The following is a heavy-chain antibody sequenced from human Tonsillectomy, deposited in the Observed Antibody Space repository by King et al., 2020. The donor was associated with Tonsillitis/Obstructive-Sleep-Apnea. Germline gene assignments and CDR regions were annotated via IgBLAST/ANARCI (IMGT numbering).Heavy chain of an antibody. CDR2: ISGSGGTT. J-gene: IGHJ4*02. Sequence: VQLVESGGGLEQPGGSLRLSCAASGFTFTNYAMNWARQAPGRGLEWVLGISGSGGTTYYADSVKGRFTISRENSENTLYLQMNSLRAEETAVYYCAKGGGPELFTLDFWGQGSLVTVSS. D-gene: IGHD1-26*01. CDR3: AKGGGPELFTLDF. V-gene: IGHV3-23*04. CDR1: GFTFTNYA.